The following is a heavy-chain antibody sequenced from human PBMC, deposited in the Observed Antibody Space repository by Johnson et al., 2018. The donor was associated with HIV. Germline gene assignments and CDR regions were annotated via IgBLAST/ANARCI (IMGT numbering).Heavy chain of an antibody. D-gene: IGHD6-13*01. V-gene: IGHV3-48*03. J-gene: IGHJ3*02. CDR1: GFTFSSYE. CDR2: ISSSGITTGTTM. CDR3: ANLGYSSSWDYDGFDI. Sequence: VQLVESGGGLVQPGGSLRLSCVASGFTFSSYEMNWVRQAPGQGLEWISYISSSGITTGTTMSYATSLRVRFGISRDNTKNSVYLQMNSLRAEDTAVYYCANLGYSSSWDYDGFDIWGQGTMVTVSS.